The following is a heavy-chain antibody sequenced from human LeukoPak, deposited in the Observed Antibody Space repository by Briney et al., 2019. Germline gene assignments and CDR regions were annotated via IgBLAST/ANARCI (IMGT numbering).Heavy chain of an antibody. D-gene: IGHD6-25*01. J-gene: IGHJ3*02. CDR1: GVSISSSNSY. V-gene: IGHV4-39*01. CDR2: IYYSGNT. CDR3: ARRTASEAAFDI. Sequence: PSETLSLTCTVSGVSISSSNSYWGWIRQPPGKGLEWIGSIYYSGNTYYNASLKSQVSISIDTSKNQFSLRLTSVTAADTAVYYCARRTASEAAFDIWGQGTMVTVSS.